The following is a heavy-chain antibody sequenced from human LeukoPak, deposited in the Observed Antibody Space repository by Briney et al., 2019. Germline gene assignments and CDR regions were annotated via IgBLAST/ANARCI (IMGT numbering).Heavy chain of an antibody. V-gene: IGHV3-30*02. CDR3: AKGHYYDSSGYYYADI. D-gene: IGHD3-22*01. J-gene: IGHJ3*02. CDR2: IRYDGSNK. Sequence: PGGSLRLSCAASGFTFSSYGMHWVRQAPGKGLEWVAFIRYDGSNKYYADSVKGRFTISRDNSKNTLYLQMNSLRAKDTAVYYCAKGHYYDSSGYYYADIWGQGTMVTVSS. CDR1: GFTFSSYG.